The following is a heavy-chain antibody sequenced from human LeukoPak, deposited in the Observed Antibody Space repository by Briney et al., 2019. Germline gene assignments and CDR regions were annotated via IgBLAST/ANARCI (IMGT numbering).Heavy chain of an antibody. CDR3: IYRSSGWHDY. Sequence: SVKVPCKASGGTFSSYAISWVRQAPGQGLEWMGRIIPIFGTANYAQKFQGRVTITTDESTSTAYMELSSLRSEDTAVYYCIYRSSGWHDYWGQGTLVTVSS. CDR2: IIPIFGTA. CDR1: GGTFSSYA. V-gene: IGHV1-69*05. D-gene: IGHD6-19*01. J-gene: IGHJ4*02.